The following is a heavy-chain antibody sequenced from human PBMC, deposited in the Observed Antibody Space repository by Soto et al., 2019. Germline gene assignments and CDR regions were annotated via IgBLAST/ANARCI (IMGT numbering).Heavy chain of an antibody. V-gene: IGHV1-69*13. D-gene: IGHD6-19*01. Sequence: ASVKVSFKASGGTFSSYAISWVRQAPGQGLEWMGGIIPIFGTANYAQKFQGRVTITADESTSTAYMELSSLRSEDTAVYYCARVPYSSGWYYFDYWGQGTLVTVSA. CDR1: GGTFSSYA. CDR3: ARVPYSSGWYYFDY. J-gene: IGHJ4*02. CDR2: IIPIFGTA.